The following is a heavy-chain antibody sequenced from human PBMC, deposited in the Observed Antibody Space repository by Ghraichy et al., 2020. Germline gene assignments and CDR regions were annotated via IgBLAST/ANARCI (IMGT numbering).Heavy chain of an antibody. V-gene: IGHV3-48*02. CDR1: GFTFSSYS. CDR2: ISSSSSTI. J-gene: IGHJ6*03. Sequence: GGSLRLSCAASGFTFSSYSMNWVRQAPGKGLEWVSYISSSSSTIYYADSVKGRFTISRDNAKNSLYLQMNSLRDEDTAVYYCARVPGQFRVVPDANGENYYYYMDVWGKGTTVTVSS. CDR3: ARVPGQFRVVPDANGENYYYYMDV. D-gene: IGHD2-2*01.